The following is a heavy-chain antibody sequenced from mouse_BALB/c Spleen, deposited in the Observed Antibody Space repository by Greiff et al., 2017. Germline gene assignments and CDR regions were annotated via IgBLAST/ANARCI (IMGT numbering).Heavy chain of an antibody. Sequence: EVMLVESGPGLVKPSQSLSLTCTVTGYSITSDYAWNWIRQFPGNKLEWMGYISYSGSTSYNPSLKSRISITRDTSKNQFFLQLNSVTTEDTATYYCAGGYGYYFDYWGQGTTLTVSS. J-gene: IGHJ2*01. CDR3: AGGYGYYFDY. CDR1: GYSITSDYA. CDR2: ISYSGST. V-gene: IGHV3-2*02. D-gene: IGHD1-2*01.